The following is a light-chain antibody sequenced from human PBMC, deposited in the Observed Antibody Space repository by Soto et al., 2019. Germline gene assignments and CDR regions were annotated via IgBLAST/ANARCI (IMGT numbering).Light chain of an antibody. CDR2: DAS. J-gene: IGKJ4*01. Sequence: EIVLTQSPANPSLSPGDRTSLPRRASQSVSSYLAWYQQKPGQAPRLLIYDASNRATGIPARFSSSGSGTDFTLTISSLQPEDFAVYYCQQHSNWPLTFGQGTRVEIK. V-gene: IGKV3-11*01. CDR3: QQHSNWPLT. CDR1: QSVSSY.